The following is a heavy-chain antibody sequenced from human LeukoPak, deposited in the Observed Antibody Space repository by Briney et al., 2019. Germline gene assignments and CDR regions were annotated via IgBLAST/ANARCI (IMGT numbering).Heavy chain of an antibody. CDR2: IFHSGIT. D-gene: IGHD3-22*01. CDR3: ARSIDSSGYYFDY. Sequence: SETLSLTCDVSGDSIGSSNWWSWVRQPPGKGLEWIGEIFHSGITNYNPSLKSRVTISVDRSKNQFSLKLSSVTAADTAVYYCARSIDSSGYYFDYWGQGTLVTVSS. CDR1: GDSIGSSNW. J-gene: IGHJ4*02. V-gene: IGHV4-4*02.